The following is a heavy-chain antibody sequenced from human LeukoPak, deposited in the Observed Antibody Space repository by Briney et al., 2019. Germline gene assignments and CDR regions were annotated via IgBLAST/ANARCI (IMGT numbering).Heavy chain of an antibody. CDR3: ARHGPQQQLVLWFDY. V-gene: IGHV4-59*08. D-gene: IGHD6-13*01. CDR2: IYYGGST. Sequence: SESLSLSCTVAGGTIKTYYWSWIRQPPGKALERNWQIYYGGSTNYNPSIKSQGTISVDTSKNQFSLKLSSVPAADPAVYYCARHGPQQQLVLWFDYWGRGTLVTVSS. CDR1: GGTIKTYY. J-gene: IGHJ4*02.